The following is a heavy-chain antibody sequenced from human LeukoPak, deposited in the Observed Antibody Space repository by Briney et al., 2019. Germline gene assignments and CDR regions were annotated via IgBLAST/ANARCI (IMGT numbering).Heavy chain of an antibody. D-gene: IGHD1/OR15-1a*01. J-gene: IGHJ4*02. CDR3: ARVGYAPTGTIDY. V-gene: IGHV1-69*04. Sequence: ASVKVSCKASGGTFSSYAISWVRQAPGQGLEWMGRIIPILGIANYAQKFQGRVTMTTDTSTSTAYMELRSLRSDDTAVYYCARVGYAPTGTIDYWGQGTLVTVSS. CDR1: GGTFSSYA. CDR2: IIPILGIA.